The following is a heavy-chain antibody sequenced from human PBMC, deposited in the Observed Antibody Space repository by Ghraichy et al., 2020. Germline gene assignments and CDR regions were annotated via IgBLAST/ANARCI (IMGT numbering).Heavy chain of an antibody. V-gene: IGHV3-48*02. Sequence: GESLNISCAVSGFTFDRHDMAWVRQAPGKGMEWILYISSSSLTIFYADSVKGRFTISRDNAKNSLFLQMDSLRDEDTAVYYCARNLSSPYYGMDVWGQGTTVTVSS. CDR1: GFTFDRHD. CDR2: ISSSSLTI. J-gene: IGHJ6*02. CDR3: ARNLSSPYYGMDV.